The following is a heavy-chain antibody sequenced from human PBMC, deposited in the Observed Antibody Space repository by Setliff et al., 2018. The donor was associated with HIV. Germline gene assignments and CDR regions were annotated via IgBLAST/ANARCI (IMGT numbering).Heavy chain of an antibody. J-gene: IGHJ6*03. V-gene: IGHV4-59*01. CDR2: IYYSGST. CDR1: GGSISSYY. Sequence: SETLSLTCTVSGGSISSYYWSWIRQPPGKGLEWIGYIYYSGSTNYNPSLKSRVTISVDTSKNQFSLKLSSVTAADTAMYYCARSPPTTFWSGYTYYYYMDVWGKGTTVTVSS. CDR3: ARSPPTTFWSGYTYYYYMDV. D-gene: IGHD3-3*01.